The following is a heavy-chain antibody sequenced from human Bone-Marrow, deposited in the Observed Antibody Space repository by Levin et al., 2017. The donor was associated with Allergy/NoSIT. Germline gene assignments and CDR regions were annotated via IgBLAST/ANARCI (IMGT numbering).Heavy chain of an antibody. V-gene: IGHV3-30*18. CDR3: AKLPSSFVPMITFGGVIVDAFDI. D-gene: IGHD3-16*02. CDR1: GFTFSSYG. CDR2: ISYDGSNK. Sequence: QAGGSLRLSCAASGFTFSSYGMHWVRQAPGKGLEWVAVISYDGSNKYYADSVKGRFTISRDNSKNTLYLQMNSLRAEDTAVYYCAKLPSSFVPMITFGGVIVDAFDIWGQGTMVTVSS. J-gene: IGHJ3*02.